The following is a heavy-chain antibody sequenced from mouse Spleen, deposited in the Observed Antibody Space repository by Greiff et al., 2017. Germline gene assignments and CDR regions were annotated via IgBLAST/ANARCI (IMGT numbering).Heavy chain of an antibody. D-gene: IGHD3-2*01. V-gene: IGHV1-15*01. CDR3: ARGDSSGYVWFAY. J-gene: IGHJ3*01. CDR2: IDPETGGT. Sequence: QVQLKQSGAELVRPGASVTLSCKASGYTFTDYEMHWVKQTPVHGLEWIGAIDPETGGTAYNQKFKGKATLTADKSSSTAYMELRSLTSEDSAVYYCARGDSSGYVWFAYWGQGTLVTVSA. CDR1: GYTFTDYE.